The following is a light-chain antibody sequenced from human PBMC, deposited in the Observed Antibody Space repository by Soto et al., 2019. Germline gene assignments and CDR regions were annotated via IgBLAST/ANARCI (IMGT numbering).Light chain of an antibody. J-gene: IGKJ4*01. V-gene: IGKV3D-15*01. CDR2: GAS. Sequence: EIVMTHSPVTLSVSPGERATLSCSSSQSVSSNLAWYQQKPGQAPSLLIFGASYRATGIPARFSGSGSGTEFNLTISSLQSEDFAVYFCQQYDDWLRLTFGGGTKVDIK. CDR1: QSVSSN. CDR3: QQYDDWLRLT.